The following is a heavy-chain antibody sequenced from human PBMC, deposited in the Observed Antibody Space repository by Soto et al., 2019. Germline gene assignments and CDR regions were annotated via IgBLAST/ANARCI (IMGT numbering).Heavy chain of an antibody. CDR3: STAPLDLLWFWETPMNY. Sequence: EVQLVESGGGLVKPGGSLRLSCAASGFTFSNAWMNWVRQAPGKGLEWVGRIKSKSDGGTTDYAAPVKGRCTISRDDSNNTPYLQMNSMKTEDTAVYYCSTAPLDLLWFWETPMNYWGQGTLVTVSS. CDR2: IKSKSDGGTT. CDR1: GFTFSNAW. J-gene: IGHJ4*02. V-gene: IGHV3-15*07. D-gene: IGHD3-10*01.